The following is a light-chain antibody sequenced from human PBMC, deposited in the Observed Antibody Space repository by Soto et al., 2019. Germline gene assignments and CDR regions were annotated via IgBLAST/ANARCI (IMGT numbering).Light chain of an antibody. CDR1: QSIGRW. Sequence: DIQMTQSPSTLSARVGDRLSITCRASQSIGRWLAWYQQKPGKAPRFLIYDASSLESGVPSRFSGSGSGTDFTLTISSLQPDDFATYYCQQYNSYSTFGQGTKVDIK. J-gene: IGKJ1*01. CDR3: QQYNSYST. CDR2: DAS. V-gene: IGKV1-5*01.